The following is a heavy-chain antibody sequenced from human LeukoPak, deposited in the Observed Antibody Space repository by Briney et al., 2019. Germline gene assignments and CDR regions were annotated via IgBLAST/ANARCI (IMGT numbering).Heavy chain of an antibody. D-gene: IGHD2-15*01. V-gene: IGHV3-30-3*01. CDR3: ASSPRSGYYYGMDV. J-gene: IGHJ6*02. Sequence: PGGSLKLSCAASGFTFSGSAMHWVRQAPGKGLEWVAVISYDGSNKYYADSVKGRFTTSRDNSRNMLYLQMNSLRAEDTAVYYCASSPRSGYYYGMDVWGQGTTVTVSS. CDR1: GFTFSGSA. CDR2: ISYDGSNK.